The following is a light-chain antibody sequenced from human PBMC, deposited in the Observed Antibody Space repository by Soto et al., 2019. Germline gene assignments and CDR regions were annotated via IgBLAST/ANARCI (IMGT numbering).Light chain of an antibody. CDR1: SSNIGAGSD. J-gene: IGLJ1*01. V-gene: IGLV1-40*01. CDR2: ANI. Sequence: QPVLTQPPSVSGAPGQRVTISCTGSSSNIGAGSDVHWYQQLPGTVPKPLIFANINRPSGVPDRFSASKSGTSASLAITGLQADDEAEYYCQSYDYCLSGSVFGTGTKLTVL. CDR3: QSYDYCLSGSV.